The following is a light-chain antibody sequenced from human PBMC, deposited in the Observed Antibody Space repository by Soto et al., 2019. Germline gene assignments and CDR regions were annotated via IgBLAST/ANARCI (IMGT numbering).Light chain of an antibody. CDR3: QQYNNWPS. J-gene: IGKJ5*01. CDR1: QTVSRN. Sequence: EVVMTQSPATLPVSPGERATLSCRASQTVSRNLAWFQQTPGKAPRLLIYDISNRAAGVPARFSGGGSETEFTITIRSLQSEDFAVYFCQQYNNWPSFGQGTRLEIK. V-gene: IGKV3-15*01. CDR2: DIS.